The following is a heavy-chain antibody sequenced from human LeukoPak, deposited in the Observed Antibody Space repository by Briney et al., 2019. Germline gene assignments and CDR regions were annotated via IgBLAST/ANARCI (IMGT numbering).Heavy chain of an antibody. CDR3: ARSPYYLGSGSSSAFDI. D-gene: IGHD3-10*01. CDR2: TYPGDSDT. V-gene: IGHV5-51*01. Sequence: GESLKISCKGSGYSFTSYWIGWVRQMPGKGLEWMGITYPGDSDTRYSPSFQGQVTISADKSIGTAYLQWSSLKASDTAMYYCARSPYYLGSGSSSAFDIWGQGTLVTVSS. CDR1: GYSFTSYW. J-gene: IGHJ3*02.